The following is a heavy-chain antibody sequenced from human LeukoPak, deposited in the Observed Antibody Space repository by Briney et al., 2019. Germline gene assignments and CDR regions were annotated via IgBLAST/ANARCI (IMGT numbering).Heavy chain of an antibody. CDR3: ARGRDYYDSSGLDYYGMDV. D-gene: IGHD3-22*01. CDR1: GYTFTSYD. Sequence: GASVKVSCKASGYTFTSYDINWVRQATGQWLEWMGWMNPNSGNTGYAQKFQGRVTMTRNTSISTAYMELSSLRSEDTAVYYCARGRDYYDSSGLDYYGMDVWGQGTTVTVSS. V-gene: IGHV1-8*01. CDR2: MNPNSGNT. J-gene: IGHJ6*02.